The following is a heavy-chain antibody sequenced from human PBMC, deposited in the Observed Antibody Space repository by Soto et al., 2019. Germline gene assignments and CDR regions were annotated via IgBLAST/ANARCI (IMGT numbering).Heavy chain of an antibody. CDR3: ARGYSSSWYRYNWFDP. D-gene: IGHD6-13*01. CDR1: GGSFSGYY. J-gene: IGHJ5*02. CDR2: INHSGST. V-gene: IGHV4-34*01. Sequence: QVQLQQWGAGLLKPSETLSLTCAVYGGSFSGYYWSWIRQPPGKGLEWIGEINHSGSTNYNPSLKSRVTISVDTSKYQFSLKLSSVTAADTAVYYCARGYSSSWYRYNWFDPWGQGTLVTVSS.